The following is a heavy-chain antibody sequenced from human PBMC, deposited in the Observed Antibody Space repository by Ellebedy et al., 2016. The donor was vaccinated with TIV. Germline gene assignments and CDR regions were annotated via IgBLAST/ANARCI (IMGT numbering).Heavy chain of an antibody. CDR1: DCSIITTSYF. D-gene: IGHD6-19*01. J-gene: IGHJ5*02. Sequence: MPSETLSLTCTVSDCSIITTSYFWAWFRKPPGKGLEWLGSIYYSGSTHRNPSLKSRVTISVDTSKNQFSLELRSVTAADTAVYYCAREAVAGEYFDPWGQGTLVTVSS. V-gene: IGHV4-39*07. CDR2: IYYSGST. CDR3: AREAVAGEYFDP.